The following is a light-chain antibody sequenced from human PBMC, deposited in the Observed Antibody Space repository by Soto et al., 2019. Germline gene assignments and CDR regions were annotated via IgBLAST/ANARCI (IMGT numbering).Light chain of an antibody. V-gene: IGLV3-21*02. CDR2: DDN. Sequence: SYDLSQPPSASVAPGQTARVVCGGDNIGSKNVHWYQQKAGLAPVLVVYDDNDRPSGIPERFSGSSSGSTATLTINSVEAGDEADYYCQVWDSSTDHYVFGAGTKVTVL. CDR3: QVWDSSTDHYV. J-gene: IGLJ1*01. CDR1: NIGSKN.